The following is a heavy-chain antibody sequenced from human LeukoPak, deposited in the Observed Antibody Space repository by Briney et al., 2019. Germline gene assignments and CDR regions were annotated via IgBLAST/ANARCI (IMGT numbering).Heavy chain of an antibody. CDR3: ARDGVRLTAVAAPWYFDY. Sequence: ASVKVSCKASGGTFSSYAISWVRQAPGQGLEWMGGIIPIFGTANYAQKFQGRVTITTDESTSTAYMELSSLRSEDTAVYYCARDGVRLTAVAAPWYFDYWGRGTLVTVSS. V-gene: IGHV1-69*05. D-gene: IGHD6-19*01. J-gene: IGHJ4*02. CDR1: GGTFSSYA. CDR2: IIPIFGTA.